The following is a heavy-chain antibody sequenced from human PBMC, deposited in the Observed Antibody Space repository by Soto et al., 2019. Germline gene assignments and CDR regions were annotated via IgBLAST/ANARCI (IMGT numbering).Heavy chain of an antibody. CDR3: TTDAYITSIIVRFDD. V-gene: IGHV3-49*03. CDR2: VRSKAYGGTT. CDR1: GFTFGDYA. D-gene: IGHD3-22*01. Sequence: GGSLRLSCTASGFTFGDYAMSWFRQAPGKGLEWVGFVRSKAYGGTTEYAASVKGRFTISRDDSKSMVYLEMNSLQTEDTAIYYCTTDAYITSIIVRFDDWGHGTLVTVSS. J-gene: IGHJ4*01.